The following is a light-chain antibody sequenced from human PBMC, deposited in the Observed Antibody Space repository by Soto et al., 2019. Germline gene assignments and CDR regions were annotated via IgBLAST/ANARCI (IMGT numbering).Light chain of an antibody. CDR1: QSISTY. V-gene: IGKV1-17*01. J-gene: IGKJ4*01. Sequence: DIQMTQSPSSLSASVGDRVTITCRASQSISTYLNWYQQKPGKAPKRLIYAASSLQSGVPSRFSGSGSGTEFTLTISSLQPEDIATYYCQQYDNLPLTFGGGTKVDIK. CDR2: AAS. CDR3: QQYDNLPLT.